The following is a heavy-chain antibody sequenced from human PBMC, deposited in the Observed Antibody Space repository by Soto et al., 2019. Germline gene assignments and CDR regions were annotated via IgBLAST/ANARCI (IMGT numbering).Heavy chain of an antibody. J-gene: IGHJ4*02. Sequence: GESLKISCKGSGYSFTIYWIGWVRQMPGKGLEWMGIIYPGDSDTRYSPSFQGQVTISADKSISTAYLQWSSLKASDTATYYCARGEVRGLIATGLDYWGQGALVTVSS. D-gene: IGHD3-10*01. CDR2: IYPGDSDT. CDR3: ARGEVRGLIATGLDY. CDR1: GYSFTIYW. V-gene: IGHV5-51*01.